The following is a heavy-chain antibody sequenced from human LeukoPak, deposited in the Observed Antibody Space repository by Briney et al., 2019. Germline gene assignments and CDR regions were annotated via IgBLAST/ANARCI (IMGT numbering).Heavy chain of an antibody. V-gene: IGHV6-1*01. J-gene: IGHJ4*02. CDR3: AREPGGAGYSGYDPFDY. CDR1: GDSVSSNSAA. CDR2: TYYRSKWYN. D-gene: IGHD5-12*01. Sequence: SQTLSLTCAISGDSVSSNSAAWNWIRQSPSRGLEWLGMTYYRSKWYNDYAVSVESRITINPDTSRNQFSLQLNSVTPEDTAVYYCAREPGGAGYSGYDPFDYWGQGTLVTVSS.